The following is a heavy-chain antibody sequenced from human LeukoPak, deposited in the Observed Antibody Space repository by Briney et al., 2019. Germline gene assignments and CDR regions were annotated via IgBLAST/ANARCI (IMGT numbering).Heavy chain of an antibody. Sequence: SETLSLTCTVSGGSISSYYWGWIRRPPGKGLEWIGYINYNGSTNYNPSLKSRVTISVDTSKNQFSLKLSSVTAADTAVYYCARRGDYDRQGAFDVWGQGTMVIVSS. V-gene: IGHV4-59*01. CDR3: ARRGDYDRQGAFDV. D-gene: IGHD4-17*01. CDR1: GGSISSYY. J-gene: IGHJ3*01. CDR2: INYNGST.